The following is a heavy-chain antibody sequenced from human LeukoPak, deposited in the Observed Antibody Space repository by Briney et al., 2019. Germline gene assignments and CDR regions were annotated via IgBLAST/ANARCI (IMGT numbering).Heavy chain of an antibody. CDR3: ARSGGNSDYFDY. CDR2: ISSSSSYI. D-gene: IGHD4-23*01. V-gene: IGHV3-21*01. CDR1: GFTFSSYS. J-gene: IGHJ4*02. Sequence: GSLRLSCAASGFTFSSYSMNWVRQAPGKGLEWVSSISSSSSYIYYADSVKGRFTISRDNAKNSLYLQMNSLRAEDTAVYYCARSGGNSDYFDYWGQGTLVTVSS.